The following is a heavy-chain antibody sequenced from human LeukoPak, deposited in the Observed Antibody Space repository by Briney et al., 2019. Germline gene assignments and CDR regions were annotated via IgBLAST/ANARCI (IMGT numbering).Heavy chain of an antibody. Sequence: ASVKVSCKASGGTFSSYAISWERQAPGQGLEWMGGIIPIFGTANYAQKFQGRVTITADESTSTAYMELSSLRSEDTAVYYCSGYGGNSAAFDIWGQGTMVTVSS. CDR3: SGYGGNSAAFDI. V-gene: IGHV1-69*13. J-gene: IGHJ3*02. CDR1: GGTFSSYA. CDR2: IIPIFGTA. D-gene: IGHD4-23*01.